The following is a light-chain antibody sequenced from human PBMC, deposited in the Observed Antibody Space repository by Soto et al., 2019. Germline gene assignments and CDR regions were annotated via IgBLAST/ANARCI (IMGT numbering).Light chain of an antibody. V-gene: IGKV3-20*01. CDR1: QSVMSRF. Sequence: EIVLTQSPGTLSLSPGERATLSCRASQSVMSRFLAWYQQKSCQAPRLLIYGTSIRAAGIPERFSGSGSGTDFTLTISRREPEDFAVYYCLQYDSSRTFGQGTKV. J-gene: IGKJ1*01. CDR3: LQYDSSRT. CDR2: GTS.